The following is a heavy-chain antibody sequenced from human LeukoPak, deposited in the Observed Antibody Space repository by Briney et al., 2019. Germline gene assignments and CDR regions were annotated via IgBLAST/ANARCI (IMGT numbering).Heavy chain of an antibody. CDR2: ISYDGSNK. D-gene: IGHD1-1*01. Sequence: GGSLRLFCAASGFTFSNYGMHWVRQAPGKGLEWVAIISYDGSNKNSADSVKGRFTIPRDNSKNTLFLQMNSLRPEDTAVYYCAKDQLARERYGGEEPDYWGQGTLVTVSS. J-gene: IGHJ4*02. CDR1: GFTFSNYG. CDR3: AKDQLARERYGGEEPDY. V-gene: IGHV3-30*18.